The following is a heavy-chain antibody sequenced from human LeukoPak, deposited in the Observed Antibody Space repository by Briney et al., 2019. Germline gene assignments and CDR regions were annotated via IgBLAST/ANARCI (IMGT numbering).Heavy chain of an antibody. Sequence: ESGGSLRLSCAASGFTFSSYGMHWVRQAPGKGLEWVAVISYDGSNKYYADSVKGRFTISRDNSKNTLYLQMNSLRAEDTAVYYCAKDHIAAAGIGANWFDPWGQGTLVTVSS. D-gene: IGHD6-13*01. CDR1: GFTFSSYG. CDR2: ISYDGSNK. V-gene: IGHV3-30*18. CDR3: AKDHIAAAGIGANWFDP. J-gene: IGHJ5*02.